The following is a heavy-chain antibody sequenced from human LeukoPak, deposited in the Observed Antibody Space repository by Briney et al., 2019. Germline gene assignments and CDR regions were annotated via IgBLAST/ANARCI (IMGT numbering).Heavy chain of an antibody. V-gene: IGHV4-59*01. CDR1: GGSISSYY. Sequence: SETLSLTCTVSGGSISSYYWSWIRQPPGKGLEWIGYIYYSGSTNYNPSLKSRVTISVDTSKNQFSLKLSSVTAADTAVYYCARGGDDSSGYYYLPFDYWGRGTLVTVSS. CDR3: ARGGDDSSGYYYLPFDY. CDR2: IYYSGST. D-gene: IGHD3-22*01. J-gene: IGHJ4*02.